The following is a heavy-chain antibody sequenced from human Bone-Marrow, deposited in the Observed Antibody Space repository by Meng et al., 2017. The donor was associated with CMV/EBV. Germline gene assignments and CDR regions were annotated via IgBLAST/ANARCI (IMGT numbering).Heavy chain of an antibody. J-gene: IGHJ6*02. V-gene: IGHV3-30*02. CDR1: GFTFSNYG. Sequence: GESLKISCVASGFTFSNYGMNWVRQVPGKGLEWVSFIRHDVRGNYYSDSVKGRFTISRDNSKNTLSLQMNSLRTEDTAVYYCARALYQTQMIFGVGNHYYFYDMDAWGQGTTVTVSS. CDR3: ARALYQTQMIFGVGNHYYFYDMDA. D-gene: IGHD3-3*01. CDR2: IRHDVRGN.